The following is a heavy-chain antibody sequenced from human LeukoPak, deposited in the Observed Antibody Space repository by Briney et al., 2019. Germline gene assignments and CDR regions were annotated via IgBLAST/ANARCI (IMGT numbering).Heavy chain of an antibody. CDR3: ALASAVAKARAFYFDY. CDR1: GGPISSNNYY. D-gene: IGHD6-19*01. J-gene: IGHJ4*02. V-gene: IGHV4-39*07. CDR2: IYYSGST. Sequence: SETLSLTCTVSGGPISSNNYYWGWIRQPPGKGLEWIGSIYYSGSTYYNPSLKSRVTISVDTSKNQFSLKLSSVTAADTAVYYCALASAVAKARAFYFDYWGQGTLVTVSS.